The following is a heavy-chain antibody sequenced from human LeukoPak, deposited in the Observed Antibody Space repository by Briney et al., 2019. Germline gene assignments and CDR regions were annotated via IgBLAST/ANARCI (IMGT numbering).Heavy chain of an antibody. V-gene: IGHV1-18*01. D-gene: IGHD3-22*01. CDR2: ISAYNNGYT. CDR1: GYTFTSSG. CDR3: ARDGHSSASYQTDAFHI. Sequence: ASVKVSCKASGYTFTSSGISWVRQAPGQGLEWMGWISAYNNGYTNHTQKLQGRLTMTTDTSTSTAYMELRSLRSDDTAVYYCARDGHSSASYQTDAFHIWGQGTMVTVSS. J-gene: IGHJ3*02.